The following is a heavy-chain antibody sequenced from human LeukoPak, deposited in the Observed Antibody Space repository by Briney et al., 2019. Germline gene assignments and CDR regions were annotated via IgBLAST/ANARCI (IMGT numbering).Heavy chain of an antibody. CDR1: GYTFTSYD. D-gene: IGHD3-22*01. V-gene: IGHV1-8*01. CDR3: PRGLTYYYDSSGSSGYYYYYGMDV. J-gene: IGHJ6*02. CDR2: MNPNSGNT. Sequence: ASVKVSCKASGYTFTSYDINWVRQATGQGLEWMGWMNPNSGNTGYAQKFQGRVTMTRNTSISTAYMELSSLRSEDTAVYYCPRGLTYYYDSSGSSGYYYYYGMDVWGQGTTVTVSS.